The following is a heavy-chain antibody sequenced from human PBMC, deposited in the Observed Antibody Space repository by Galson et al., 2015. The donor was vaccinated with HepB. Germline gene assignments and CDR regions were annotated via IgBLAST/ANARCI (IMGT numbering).Heavy chain of an antibody. CDR1: GFTFDDYT. J-gene: IGHJ4*02. CDR3: AKDMEHSSPGVFDY. CDR2: ISWDGGST. Sequence: SLRLSCAASGFTFDDYTTHWVRQAPGKGLEWVSLISWDGGSTYYADSVKGRFTISRDNSKNSLYLQMNSLRTEDTALYYCAKDMEHSSPGVFDYWGQGTLVTVSS. V-gene: IGHV3-43*01. D-gene: IGHD6-13*01.